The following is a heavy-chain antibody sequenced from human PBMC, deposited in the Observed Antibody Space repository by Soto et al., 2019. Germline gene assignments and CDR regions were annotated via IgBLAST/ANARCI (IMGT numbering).Heavy chain of an antibody. Sequence: EVQLLESGGGLVQPGGSLRLSCAASGFTFSSYAMSWVRQAPGKGLEWVSAISGSGGSTYYADSVKGRFTISRDNSKNTLSLQMTSLRAEDTAVYXCAKASGXXGEFDYWGQGTLVTVSS. CDR3: AKASGXXGEFDY. CDR1: GFTFSSYA. CDR2: ISGSGGST. D-gene: IGHD3-10*01. J-gene: IGHJ4*02. V-gene: IGHV3-23*01.